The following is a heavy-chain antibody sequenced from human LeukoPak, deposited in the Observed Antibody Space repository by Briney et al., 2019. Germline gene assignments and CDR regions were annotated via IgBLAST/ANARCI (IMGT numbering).Heavy chain of an antibody. CDR2: INQSGST. D-gene: IGHD6-19*01. J-gene: IGHJ3*02. CDR3: ATTGRHIAVAGTDAFDI. CDR1: GGSISSSSYY. Sequence: PSETLSLTCTVSGGSISSSSYYWGWIRQPPGKGLEWLGDINQSGSTNYNPSLKSRVTISLDTSKNQFSLKLTSVTAADTAVYYCATTGRHIAVAGTDAFDIWGQGTMVTVSS. V-gene: IGHV4-39*07.